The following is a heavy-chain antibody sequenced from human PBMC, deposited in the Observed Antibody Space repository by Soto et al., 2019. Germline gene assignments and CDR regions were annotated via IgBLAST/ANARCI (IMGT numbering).Heavy chain of an antibody. CDR2: IIPIFGTA. CDR1: GGTFSSYA. Sequence: QVQLVQSGAEVKKPGSSVKVSCKASGGTFSSYAISWVRQAPGQGLEWMGGIIPIFGTANYAQKVQGRVTITADESTSTAYMELSSLRSEDTAVYYCAQVYGSGSYYTRYYYYGMDVWGQGTTVTVSS. D-gene: IGHD3-10*01. CDR3: AQVYGSGSYYTRYYYYGMDV. V-gene: IGHV1-69*01. J-gene: IGHJ6*02.